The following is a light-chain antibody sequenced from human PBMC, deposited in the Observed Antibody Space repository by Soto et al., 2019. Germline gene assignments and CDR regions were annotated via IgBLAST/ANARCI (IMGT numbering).Light chain of an antibody. CDR1: QTISSW. CDR3: QHYNSCSEA. V-gene: IGKV1-5*03. Sequence: DIQMTQSPSSLSASAGDRVTMTCPASQTISSWLAWYQQKTGKAPKLLIYKASTLKSGVPSRFSGSGSGTEFTLTISSLQPDDFATYYCQHYNSCSEAFGQGTKVDVK. CDR2: KAS. J-gene: IGKJ1*01.